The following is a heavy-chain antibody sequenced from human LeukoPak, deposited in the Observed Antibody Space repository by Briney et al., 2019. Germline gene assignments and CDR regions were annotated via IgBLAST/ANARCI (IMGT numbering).Heavy chain of an antibody. CDR3: ARDDDSSGYYKHYFDY. Sequence: PGRSLRLSCAASGFTFSSYAMHWVRQAPGRGLEWVAVISYDGSNKYYADSVKGRFIISRDNSKNTLYLQMNSLRAEDTAVYYCARDDDSSGYYKHYFDYWGQGTLVTVSS. V-gene: IGHV3-30-3*01. CDR1: GFTFSSYA. CDR2: ISYDGSNK. D-gene: IGHD3-22*01. J-gene: IGHJ4*02.